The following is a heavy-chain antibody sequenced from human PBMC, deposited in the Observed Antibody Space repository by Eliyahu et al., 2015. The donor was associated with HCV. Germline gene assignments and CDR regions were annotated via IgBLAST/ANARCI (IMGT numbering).Heavy chain of an antibody. CDR1: GFTFSSYS. Sequence: EVQLVESGGGLVKPGGSLRLSCAASGFTFSSYSMNWVRQAPGKGLEWVSSISSSSSYIYYADSVKGRFTISRDNAKNSLYLQMNSLRAEDTAVYYCARDQGFGEPYFDYWGQGTLVTVSS. D-gene: IGHD3-10*01. CDR2: ISSSSSYI. CDR3: ARDQGFGEPYFDY. V-gene: IGHV3-21*01. J-gene: IGHJ4*02.